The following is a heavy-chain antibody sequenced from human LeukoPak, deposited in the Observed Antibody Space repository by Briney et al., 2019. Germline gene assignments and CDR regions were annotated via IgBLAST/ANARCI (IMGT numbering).Heavy chain of an antibody. CDR2: IYPGDSDT. CDR1: GYGFTSYW. J-gene: IGHJ4*02. Sequence: GESLQISCKGSGYGFTSYWIGWVRQMPGKGLEWMGIIYPGDSDTRYSPSFQGQVTFSADNSIGTAYLQWSSLKASDTAMYYCATSRIMATISPFDYWGQGTLVTVSS. CDR3: ATSRIMATISPFDY. V-gene: IGHV5-51*01. D-gene: IGHD5-24*01.